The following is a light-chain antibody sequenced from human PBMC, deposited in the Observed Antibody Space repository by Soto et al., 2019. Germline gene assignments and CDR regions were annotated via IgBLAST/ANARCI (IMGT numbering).Light chain of an antibody. CDR1: QTLLHGNGYNY. Sequence: IALTQSPLSLTVTPGEPASISCRSSQTLLHGNGYNYLDWYLQKPGQSPQLLIYLGSSRASGVPDRFSGSGSGTDFTLKISRAEAEDVGIFYCMQGLRPMYTFGQGTKVDIK. V-gene: IGKV2-28*01. J-gene: IGKJ2*01. CDR2: LGS. CDR3: MQGLRPMYT.